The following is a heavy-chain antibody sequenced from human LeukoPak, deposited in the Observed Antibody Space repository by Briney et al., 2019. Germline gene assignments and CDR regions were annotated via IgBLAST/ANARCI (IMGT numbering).Heavy chain of an antibody. CDR2: ISGSGGST. D-gene: IGHD3-22*01. Sequence: GRSLRLSWAAAGFIFSSYAMSWVRQAPGKGLEWVSAISGSGGSTYYADSVKGRFTISRDNSKNTLSLRMNSLRDEDTAVYYCAKDGDYYDSGGYSSFFDYWGQGTLVTVSS. J-gene: IGHJ4*02. CDR1: GFIFSSYA. CDR3: AKDGDYYDSGGYSSFFDY. V-gene: IGHV3-23*01.